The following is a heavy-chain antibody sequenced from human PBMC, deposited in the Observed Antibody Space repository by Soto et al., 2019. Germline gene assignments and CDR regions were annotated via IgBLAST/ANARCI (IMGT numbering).Heavy chain of an antibody. CDR1: GFSFSRYA. V-gene: IGHV3-23*01. J-gene: IGHJ4*02. D-gene: IGHD6-13*01. CDR3: VILDSSTWYTGYDFDY. CDR2: LSDGGSNK. Sequence: EVQLLESGGGLVQPGGSLRLSCAASGFSFSRYAMNWVRQAPGKGLECVSALSDGGSNKYYTDSLNGRFTIARDNTKNTGFLQMNSLRDEDTAVYYCVILDSSTWYTGYDFDYWGQGTLVTVSS.